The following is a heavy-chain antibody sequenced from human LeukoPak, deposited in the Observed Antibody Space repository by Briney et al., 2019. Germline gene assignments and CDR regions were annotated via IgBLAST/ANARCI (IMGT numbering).Heavy chain of an antibody. V-gene: IGHV3-21*01. Sequence: GGSLRLSCAASGYTFSSYSINWVRQAPGKGLEWVSSISVRSNYIYYADSVRGRSRISRDDARDSLYLQMNSLRAEDTAVYYCVRLRRNSDTSGFYYYYDFWGQGTLVTVSS. CDR1: GYTFSSYS. J-gene: IGHJ4*02. CDR2: ISVRSNYI. CDR3: VRLRRNSDTSGFYYYYDF. D-gene: IGHD3-22*01.